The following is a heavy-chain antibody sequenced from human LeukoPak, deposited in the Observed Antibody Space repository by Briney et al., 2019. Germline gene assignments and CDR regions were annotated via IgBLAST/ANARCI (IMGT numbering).Heavy chain of an antibody. CDR3: AKASVAIPQYCNS. CDR1: GFTFWNYA. CDR2: ISGTGSST. D-gene: IGHD2-2*02. Sequence: GGSLRLSCEASGFTFWNYAMNWVRQAPGKGLEWVSTISGTGSSTYYADSAKGRFTISRDNSKDTLFLQLNSLTAADTAMYFCAKASVAIPQYCNSWGQGTLVTVSS. V-gene: IGHV3-23*01. J-gene: IGHJ5*02.